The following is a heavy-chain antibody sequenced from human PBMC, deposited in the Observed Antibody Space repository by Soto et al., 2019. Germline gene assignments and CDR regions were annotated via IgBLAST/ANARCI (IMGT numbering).Heavy chain of an antibody. CDR2: IYYSGST. V-gene: IGHV4-59*08. Sequence: SETLSLTCTVSGGSISSYYWSWIRQPPGKGLEWIGYIYYSGSTNYNPSLKSRVTISVDTSKNQFSLKLSSVTAADTAVYYCARGWPPGGYWGQGTLVTVSS. CDR3: ARGWPPGGY. J-gene: IGHJ4*02. CDR1: GGSISSYY. D-gene: IGHD2-15*01.